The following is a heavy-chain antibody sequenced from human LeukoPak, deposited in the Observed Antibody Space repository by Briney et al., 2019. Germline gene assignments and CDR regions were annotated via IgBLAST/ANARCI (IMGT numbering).Heavy chain of an antibody. CDR2: IYYSATV. CDR3: ARAPVPRSRGQQEFIDL. D-gene: IGHD3-10*01. Sequence: KPSETLSLTCTVSGGSISSYYWSWIRQPPGKGLEWLGHIYYSATVYYNPSLRSRIAISVDTSNNQFSLKVASVAAADTAVYYCARAPVPRSRGQQEFIDLWGRGTLVTVSS. J-gene: IGHJ2*01. V-gene: IGHV4-59*06. CDR1: GGSISSYY.